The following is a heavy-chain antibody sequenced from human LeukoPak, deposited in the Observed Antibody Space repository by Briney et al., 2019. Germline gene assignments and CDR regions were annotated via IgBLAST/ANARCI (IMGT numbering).Heavy chain of an antibody. D-gene: IGHD1-14*01. CDR3: ARDRGFTVTALAPGRFDP. CDR1: GYTFTGYY. CDR2: INPNSGGT. Sequence: PGASVKVSCKASGYTFTGYYMHWVRPTPGQGREWMGWINPNSGGTNYAQKFQGRVTMTRDTSISTAYMELSRLRSDDTAVYYCARDRGFTVTALAPGRFDPWGQGTLVTVSS. V-gene: IGHV1-2*02. J-gene: IGHJ5*02.